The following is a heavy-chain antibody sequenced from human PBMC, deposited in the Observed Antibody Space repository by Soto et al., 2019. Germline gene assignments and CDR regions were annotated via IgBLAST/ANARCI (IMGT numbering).Heavy chain of an antibody. CDR2: IKEDGHEG. J-gene: IGHJ4*01. CDR1: GFTLSSFW. Sequence: EVLLVESGGGLVQPGGSLRLSCATSGFTLSSFWMSWVRQAPGKGLEWVATIKEDGHEGYYVDSVRGRFTISRDNTENSVYLQMNSLRAEYTAVYYCARVQSNGYFCYWGHGTLVTVSS. V-gene: IGHV3-7*03. D-gene: IGHD3-3*01. CDR3: ARVQSNGYFCY.